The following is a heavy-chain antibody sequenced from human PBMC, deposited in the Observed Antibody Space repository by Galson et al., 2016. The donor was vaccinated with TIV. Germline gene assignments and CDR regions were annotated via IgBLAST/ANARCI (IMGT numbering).Heavy chain of an antibody. CDR1: GYSFTTHW. CDR3: ARSPADPQYSYDYIDV. CDR2: IYPGDSDT. V-gene: IGHV5-51*03. Sequence: QSGAEVKQSGESLKISCKASGYSFTTHWIGWVRQMPGKGLEWMGIIYPGDSDTRYSPSFQGQVTISADKSISTAYLQWSALRASDTAMYYCARSPADPQYSYDYIDVWGKGTTVTVAS. D-gene: IGHD3-22*01. J-gene: IGHJ6*03.